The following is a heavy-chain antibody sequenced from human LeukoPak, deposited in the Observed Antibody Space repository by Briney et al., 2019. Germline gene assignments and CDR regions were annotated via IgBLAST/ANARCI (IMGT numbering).Heavy chain of an antibody. CDR3: ANSRVSLDY. D-gene: IGHD4-11*01. CDR1: GFTFRXXX. CDR2: IKGDGSXX. V-gene: IGHV3-7*01. Sequence: SGGSLRLSCAASGFTFRXXXXXXVRXXXXXXVEWVAXIKGDGSXXXXXXXXXXXXXXXRENARNSLYLQMNSLRAEDTAVYYCANSRVSLDYWGQGTLVTVSS. J-gene: IGHJ4*02.